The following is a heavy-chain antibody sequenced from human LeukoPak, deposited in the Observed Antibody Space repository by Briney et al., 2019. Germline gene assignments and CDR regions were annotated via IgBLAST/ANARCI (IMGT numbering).Heavy chain of an antibody. J-gene: IGHJ4*02. Sequence: ASVKVSCKASGYTFTSYGISWVRQAPGQGLEWMGWISAYSGETNTAQKFQGRVTMTTDTSTTTAYMELRSLRSDGTAVYYCARDSVGSYKGSDYWGQGTVVTVSS. CDR3: ARDSVGSYKGSDY. D-gene: IGHD1-26*01. CDR1: GYTFTSYG. CDR2: ISAYSGET. V-gene: IGHV1-18*01.